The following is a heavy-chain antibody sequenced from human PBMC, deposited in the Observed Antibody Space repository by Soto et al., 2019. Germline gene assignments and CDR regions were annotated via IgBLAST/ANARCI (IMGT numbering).Heavy chain of an antibody. V-gene: IGHV1-24*01. CDR1: GYTLTELS. Sequence: ASVKVSCKVSGYTLTELSMHWVRQAPGKGLEWMGGFDPEDGETIYAQKFQGRVTMTEDTSTDTAYMELSSLRSEDTAVYYCATVTIFGVVIHLFDYWGQGTLVTVSS. J-gene: IGHJ4*02. CDR3: ATVTIFGVVIHLFDY. CDR2: FDPEDGET. D-gene: IGHD3-3*01.